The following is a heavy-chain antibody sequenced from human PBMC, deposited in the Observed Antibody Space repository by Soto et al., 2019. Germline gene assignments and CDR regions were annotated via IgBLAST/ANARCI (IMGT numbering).Heavy chain of an antibody. V-gene: IGHV1-8*01. CDR3: VRGSGSYLDFDY. CDR1: GYTFTSYD. D-gene: IGHD3-10*01. Sequence: ASVKVSCKASGYTFTSYDINWVRQATGQGLEWMGWMNPNSGNTGYAQKFQGRVTMTRNTSISTAYMELGSLRSEDTAVYYCVRGSGSYLDFDYWGQGTLVTVPQ. J-gene: IGHJ4*02. CDR2: MNPNSGNT.